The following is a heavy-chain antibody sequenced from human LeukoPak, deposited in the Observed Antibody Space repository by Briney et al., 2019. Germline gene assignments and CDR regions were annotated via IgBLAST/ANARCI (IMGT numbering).Heavy chain of an antibody. CDR2: IKQDGSEK. CDR1: GFTFSSYW. CDR3: ARDDDSSGYYWGTTDY. V-gene: IGHV3-7*01. J-gene: IGHJ4*02. Sequence: PGGSLRLSCAASGFTFSSYWMSWVRQAPGKGLEWVANIKQDGSEKYYVDSVKGRFTISRDNAKNSLYLQMNSLRAEDTAVYYCARDDDSSGYYWGTTDYWGQGTLVTVSS. D-gene: IGHD3-22*01.